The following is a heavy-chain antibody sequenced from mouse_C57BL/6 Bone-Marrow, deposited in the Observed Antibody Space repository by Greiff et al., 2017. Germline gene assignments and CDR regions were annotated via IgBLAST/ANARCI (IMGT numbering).Heavy chain of an antibody. CDR2: IYPGGGYT. CDR1: GYTFTNYW. J-gene: IGHJ4*01. CDR3: ARATVTTYYAMDY. Sequence: QVQLQQSGAELVRPGTSVKMSCKASGYTFTNYWLGWAKQRPGHGLEWIGDIYPGGGYTNYNEKFKGKATLTADKSSSTAYMQFSSLTSEDSAIYYCARATVTTYYAMDYWGQGTSVTVSS. V-gene: IGHV1-63*01. D-gene: IGHD2-2*01.